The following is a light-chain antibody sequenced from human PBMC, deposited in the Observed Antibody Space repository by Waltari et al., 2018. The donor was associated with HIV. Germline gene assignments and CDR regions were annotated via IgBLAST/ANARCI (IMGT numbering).Light chain of an antibody. CDR1: SWPMQC. CDR3: QSTDRSGSYII. J-gene: IGLJ2*01. CDR2: KDS. Sequence: SYELPQPPSPSVSTGQTARIPCSGGSWPMQCGYWYQQKPGQAPVLVIYKDSERSSGIPERFSGSSSGTTVTLTISGAQAEDEAAYFCQSTDRSGSYIIFGGGTKLTVL. V-gene: IGLV3-25*03.